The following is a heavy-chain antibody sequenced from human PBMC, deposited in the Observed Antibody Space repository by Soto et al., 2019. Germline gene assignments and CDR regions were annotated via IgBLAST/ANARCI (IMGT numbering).Heavy chain of an antibody. CDR2: IYYSGST. V-gene: IGHV4-61*01. J-gene: IGHJ4*02. D-gene: IGHD4-4*01. Sequence: SETLSLTCTVSGGSVSSGSYYWSWIRQPPGKGLEWIGYIYYSGSTNYNPSLKSRVTISTDTSKNQFSLKLSSVIAADTAVYYCATTYSYYANFDNWGQGTLVTVSS. CDR3: ATTYSYYANFDN. CDR1: GGSVSSGSYY.